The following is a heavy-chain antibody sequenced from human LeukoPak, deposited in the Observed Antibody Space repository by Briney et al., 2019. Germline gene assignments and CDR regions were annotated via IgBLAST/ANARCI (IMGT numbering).Heavy chain of an antibody. V-gene: IGHV4-59*01. D-gene: IGHD6-13*01. Sequence: SETLSLTCTVSGGSIRSYYWSWIRQPPGKGLQWIGYIYYSGSTSYNPSLKSRVTISVDTSKNRFSLKLTSVTAADTAVYYCARIYYSSSYDYWYFDLWGRGTLVTVSS. CDR2: IYYSGST. CDR1: GGSIRSYY. CDR3: ARIYYSSSYDYWYFDL. J-gene: IGHJ2*01.